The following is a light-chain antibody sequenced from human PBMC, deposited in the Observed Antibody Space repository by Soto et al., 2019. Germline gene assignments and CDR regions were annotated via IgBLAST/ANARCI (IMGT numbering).Light chain of an antibody. Sequence: DIQMTQSPSTLSASVGDRVTITCRASQSISTWPAWYHQKPGKAPKLLISSASSLESGVPSRFSGSGSGTEFSLAISSLQPDDFATYYCQQYNYYPYTFGEGTKLEIK. J-gene: IGKJ2*01. CDR3: QQYNYYPYT. CDR1: QSISTW. CDR2: SAS. V-gene: IGKV1-5*01.